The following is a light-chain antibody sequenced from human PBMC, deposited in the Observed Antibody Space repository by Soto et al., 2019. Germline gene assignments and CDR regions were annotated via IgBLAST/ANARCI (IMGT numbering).Light chain of an antibody. CDR3: AAWDDSLSVYV. Sequence: QSALTQPPSASGTPGQRVTISCSGSSSNIGSNYVYWYQQLPGTAPKLLIYSNNQRPSGVPDRFSGSKSGTSASLAISGLRSEDEADYYCAAWDDSLSVYVFGTGT. CDR1: SSNIGSNY. J-gene: IGLJ1*01. CDR2: SNN. V-gene: IGLV1-47*02.